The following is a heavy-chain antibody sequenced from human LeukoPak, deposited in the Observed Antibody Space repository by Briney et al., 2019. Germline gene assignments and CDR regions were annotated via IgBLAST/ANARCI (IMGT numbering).Heavy chain of an antibody. Sequence: ASVKVSCKASGYTFTSYYMHWVRQAPGQGLEWMGIINPSDGSTSYAQKFQGRVTMTRDMSTSTVYMELSSLRSEDTAVYYCARDGGHVRFGESIAFHYWGQGTLVTVSS. D-gene: IGHD3-10*01. V-gene: IGHV1-46*01. J-gene: IGHJ4*02. CDR1: GYTFTSYY. CDR2: INPSDGST. CDR3: ARDGGHVRFGESIAFHY.